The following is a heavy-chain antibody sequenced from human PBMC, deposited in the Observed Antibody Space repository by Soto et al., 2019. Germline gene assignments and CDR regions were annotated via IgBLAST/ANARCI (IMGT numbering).Heavy chain of an antibody. CDR2: ISSSSSYI. CDR3: ARGPLGGIVGAPGY. V-gene: IGHV3-21*01. J-gene: IGHJ4*02. Sequence: NPGGSLRLSCAASGFTFSSYSMNWVRQAPGKGLEWVSSISSSSSYIYYADSVKGRFTISRDNAKNSLYLQMNSLRAEDTAVYYCARGPLGGIVGAPGYWGQGTLVTVSS. D-gene: IGHD1-26*01. CDR1: GFTFSSYS.